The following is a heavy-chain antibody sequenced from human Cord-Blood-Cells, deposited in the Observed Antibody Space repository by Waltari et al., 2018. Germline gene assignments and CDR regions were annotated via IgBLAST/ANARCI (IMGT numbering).Heavy chain of an antibody. CDR1: GYSFTSYW. D-gene: IGHD7-27*01. V-gene: IGHV5-51*01. Sequence: EVQLVQSGAEVKKPGESLKISCKGSGYSFTSYWIGWVRQVPGEGLEWMGIINPGDSDTRYSPAFQGQVTISADKSISTAYLQWSSLKASDTAMYYCARPLNWGSDAFDIWGQGTMVTVSS. CDR3: ARPLNWGSDAFDI. J-gene: IGHJ3*02. CDR2: INPGDSDT.